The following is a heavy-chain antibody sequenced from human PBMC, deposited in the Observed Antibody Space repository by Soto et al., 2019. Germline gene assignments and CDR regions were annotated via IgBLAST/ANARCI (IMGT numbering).Heavy chain of an antibody. CDR2: INQDGSEK. V-gene: IGHV3-7*03. D-gene: IGHD3-22*01. CDR1: GFTLSSHW. CDR3: ARVMIVVCFGH. Sequence: GGSLRLSCAASGFTLSSHWMSWVRQAPGKGLEWVANINQDGSEKYYVDSVKGRFTISRDNAKNSLYLQMDSLRAEDTAVYYCARVMIVVCFGHWGQGSLVTVSS. J-gene: IGHJ4*02.